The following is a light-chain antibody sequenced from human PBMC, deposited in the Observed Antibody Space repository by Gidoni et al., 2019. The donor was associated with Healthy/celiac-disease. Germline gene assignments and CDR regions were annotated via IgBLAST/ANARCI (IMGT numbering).Light chain of an antibody. CDR2: GAS. CDR3: QQYGSSPWT. CDR1: QSVSSSY. Sequence: EIVLTQSPGTLSLSPGERATLSCTASQSVSSSYLAWYQQKPGQAPRLLIYGASSRAPGIPDRFSGSGSGTDFTLTISRREPEDFAVYYCQQYGSSPWTFGQGTKVE. V-gene: IGKV3-20*01. J-gene: IGKJ1*01.